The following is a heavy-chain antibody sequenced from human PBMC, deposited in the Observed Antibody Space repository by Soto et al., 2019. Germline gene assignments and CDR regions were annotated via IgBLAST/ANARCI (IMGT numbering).Heavy chain of an antibody. CDR3: ARGYCSGGNCYNGLDV. V-gene: IGHV1-46*01. Sequence: QVLLVQSGAEVRKPGASVRVSCKAAGYTFSITYLHWLRQAPGQGLEWLGLVYPSGGGTNYKESFKGRLNITRDTSTSTVYMDLSRLTSEDTAIYYCARGYCSGGNCYNGLDVWGQGTTVTVSS. CDR2: VYPSGGGT. D-gene: IGHD2-15*01. J-gene: IGHJ6*02. CDR1: GYTFSITY.